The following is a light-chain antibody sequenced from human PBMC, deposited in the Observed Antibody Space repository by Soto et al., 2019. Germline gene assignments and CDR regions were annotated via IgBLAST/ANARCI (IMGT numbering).Light chain of an antibody. J-gene: IGKJ1*01. Sequence: EIVMTQSQATLSVSPGERATLSCRASQSVSSNLAWYQQKPGQAPRLLIYGASTRATGIPARFSGSGSGTEFTLTISSLQSEDFAVYYCQQYNNWPGTFGQGNNVEIK. CDR1: QSVSSN. CDR3: QQYNNWPGT. CDR2: GAS. V-gene: IGKV3-15*01.